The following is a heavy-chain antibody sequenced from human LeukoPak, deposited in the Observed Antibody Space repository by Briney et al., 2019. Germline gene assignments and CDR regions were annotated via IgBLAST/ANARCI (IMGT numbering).Heavy chain of an antibody. Sequence: SETLSLTCTVSGGSISSYYWSWIRQPPGKGLEWIGYIYYSGSTNYNPSLKSRVTISVDTSKNQFSLKLSSVTAADTAVYYCAVGGYQDDYYYYGMDVWGQGTTVTVSS. CDR1: GGSISSYY. CDR2: IYYSGST. D-gene: IGHD2-2*01. CDR3: AVGGYQDDYYYYGMDV. V-gene: IGHV4-59*01. J-gene: IGHJ6*02.